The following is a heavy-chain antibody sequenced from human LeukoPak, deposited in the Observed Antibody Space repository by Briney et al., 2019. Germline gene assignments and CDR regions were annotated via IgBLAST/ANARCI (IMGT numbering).Heavy chain of an antibody. CDR3: ARRPPSYAYYYYGMDV. D-gene: IGHD6-6*01. V-gene: IGHV4-39*07. CDR2: IYYSGST. Sequence: SETLSLTCTVSGGSISGSSYYWGWLRQPPGKGLEWIGSIYYSGSTYYNPSLKSRVTISVDTSKNQFSLKLSSVTAADTAVYYCARRPPSYAYYYYGMDVWGQGTTVTVSS. CDR1: GGSISGSSYY. J-gene: IGHJ6*02.